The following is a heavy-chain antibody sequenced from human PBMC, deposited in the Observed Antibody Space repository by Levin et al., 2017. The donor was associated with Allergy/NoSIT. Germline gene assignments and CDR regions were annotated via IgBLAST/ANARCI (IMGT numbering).Heavy chain of an antibody. Sequence: SETLSLTCGVYGGSFSGYYWTWIRQVPGKGLEWIGEITQSGNTNYNPSLKSRLTMSVDPSKDQFSLKLSSVTAADTALYYCARGIVVMVYATFDYWGQGTLVTVSS. J-gene: IGHJ4*02. V-gene: IGHV4-34*01. CDR2: ITQSGNT. CDR3: ARGIVVMVYATFDY. D-gene: IGHD2-8*01. CDR1: GGSFSGYY.